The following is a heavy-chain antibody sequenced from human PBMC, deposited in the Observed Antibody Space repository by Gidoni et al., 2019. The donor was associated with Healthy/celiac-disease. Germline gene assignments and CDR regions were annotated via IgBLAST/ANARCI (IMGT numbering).Heavy chain of an antibody. CDR3: ASTVEVAGIVDY. J-gene: IGHJ4*02. CDR1: GGSISSSSYY. D-gene: IGHD6-19*01. Sequence: QLQLQESGPGLVKPSETLSLTCTVSGGSISSSSYYWGWIRQPPGKGLEWIGSIYYSGSTYYNPSLKSRVTISVDTSKNQFSLKLSSVTAADTAVYYCASTVEVAGIVDYWGQGTLVTVSS. CDR2: IYYSGST. V-gene: IGHV4-39*01.